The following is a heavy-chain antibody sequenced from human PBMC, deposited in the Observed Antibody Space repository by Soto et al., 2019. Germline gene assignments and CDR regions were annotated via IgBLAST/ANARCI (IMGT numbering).Heavy chain of an antibody. V-gene: IGHV4-59*01. CDR1: GGSISSYY. CDR3: ARGDDSSGEPYFDY. J-gene: IGHJ4*02. D-gene: IGHD3-22*01. CDR2: IYYSGST. Sequence: ETLSLTCTVSGGSISSYYWSWIRQPPGKGLEWIGYIYYSGSTNYNPSLKSRVTISVDTSKNQFSLKLSSVTAADTAVYYCARGDDSSGEPYFDYWGQGTLVTVYS.